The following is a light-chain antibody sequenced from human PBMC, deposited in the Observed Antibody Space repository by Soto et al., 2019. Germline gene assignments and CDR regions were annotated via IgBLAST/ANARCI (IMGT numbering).Light chain of an antibody. V-gene: IGKV1-5*03. Sequence: DIQMTQSPSTLSASVGDRVTITCRASQSISSWLAWYQQKPGKASKLLIYKESSLESGVPSRFSGSGSGTEFTLTISSLQPDDFATYYCQQYNSYSTFGQGTKVEIK. CDR2: KES. CDR1: QSISSW. CDR3: QQYNSYST. J-gene: IGKJ1*01.